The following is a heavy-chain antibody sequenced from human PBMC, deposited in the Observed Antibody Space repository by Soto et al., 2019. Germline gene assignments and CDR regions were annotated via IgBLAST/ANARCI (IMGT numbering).Heavy chain of an antibody. D-gene: IGHD3-3*01. V-gene: IGHV3-73*02. J-gene: IGHJ6*02. CDR2: IRSKANSYAT. CDR3: TRPQYYDVWSGRDYYDYGMDV. CDR1: GFTFSGSA. Sequence: EVQLVESGGGLVQPGGSLKLSCTASGFTFSGSAMHWVRQASGKGLEWVGRIRSKANSYATAYAASVKGRFTISRDNSKNTAYLQMNSLKTEDTAVYYCTRPQYYDVWSGRDYYDYGMDVWGQGTTVTVSS.